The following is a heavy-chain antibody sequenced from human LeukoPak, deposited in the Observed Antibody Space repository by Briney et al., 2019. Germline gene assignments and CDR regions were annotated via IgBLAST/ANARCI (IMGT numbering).Heavy chain of an antibody. J-gene: IGHJ6*02. Sequence: SETLSLTCTVSGGSISSYYWSWIRQPPGKGLEWIGYIYYSGSTNYNPSLKSRVTISVDTSKNQFSLKLSSVTAADTAVYYCARAFIAAAGTGYYYYGMDVWGQGTTVTVSS. D-gene: IGHD6-13*01. V-gene: IGHV4-59*01. CDR3: ARAFIAAAGTGYYYYGMDV. CDR2: IYYSGST. CDR1: GGSISSYY.